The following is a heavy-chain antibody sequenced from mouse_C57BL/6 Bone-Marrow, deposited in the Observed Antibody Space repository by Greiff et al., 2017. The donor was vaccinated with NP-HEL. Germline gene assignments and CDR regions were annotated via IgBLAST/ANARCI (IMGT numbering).Heavy chain of an antibody. J-gene: IGHJ1*03. Sequence: QVQLQQSGAELARPGASVKLSCKASGYTFTSYGISWVKQRTGQGLEWIGEIYPRSGNTYYNEKFKGKATLTADKSSSTAYMELRSLTSEDSAVYFCARGSGQRYFDVWGTGTTVTVSS. CDR1: GYTFTSYG. CDR3: ARGSGQRYFDV. V-gene: IGHV1-81*01. CDR2: IYPRSGNT.